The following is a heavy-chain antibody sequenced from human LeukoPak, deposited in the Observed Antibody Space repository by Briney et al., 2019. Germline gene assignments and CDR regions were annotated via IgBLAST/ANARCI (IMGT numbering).Heavy chain of an antibody. CDR3: ARDRSSSWYPNYYYGMDV. CDR2: ISAYNGNT. V-gene: IGHV1-18*01. D-gene: IGHD6-13*01. CDR1: GYTFTSYG. J-gene: IGHJ6*02. Sequence: EASVKVSCMASGYTFTSYGISWVRQAPGEGLEWMGWISAYNGNTNYAQKLQGRVTMTTDTSTSTAYMELRSLRSDDTAVYYCARDRSSSWYPNYYYGMDVWGQGTTVTVSS.